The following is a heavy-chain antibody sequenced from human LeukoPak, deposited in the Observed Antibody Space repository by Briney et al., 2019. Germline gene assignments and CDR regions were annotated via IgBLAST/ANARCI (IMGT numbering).Heavy chain of an antibody. Sequence: SETLSLTCTVSGGSISSYSWNWIRQPAGKGLEWIGRIYTSGSTNYNPSLKSRVTMSVDTSKNQFSLKLSSVTAADAAIYYCARASSGSYYYFDYWGQGTLVTVSS. V-gene: IGHV4-4*07. CDR3: ARASSGSYYYFDY. J-gene: IGHJ4*02. CDR1: GGSISSYS. CDR2: IYTSGST. D-gene: IGHD3-22*01.